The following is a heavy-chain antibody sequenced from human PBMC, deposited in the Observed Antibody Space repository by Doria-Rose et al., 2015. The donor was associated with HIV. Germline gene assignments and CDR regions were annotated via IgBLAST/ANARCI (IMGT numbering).Heavy chain of an antibody. CDR3: ARIKSSRWYHKYYFDF. CDR1: GVSLSSPGMG. D-gene: IGHD6-13*01. V-gene: IGHV2-26*01. CDR2: IFSDDER. Sequence: QITLKESGPVLVKPTETLTPTCTVSGVSLSSPGMGVSWIRQPPGKALEWLANIFSDDERSYKTSLKSRLTISRGTSKSQVVLTMTDMDPVDTATYYCARIKSSRWYHKYYFDFWGQGTLFIVPA. J-gene: IGHJ4*02.